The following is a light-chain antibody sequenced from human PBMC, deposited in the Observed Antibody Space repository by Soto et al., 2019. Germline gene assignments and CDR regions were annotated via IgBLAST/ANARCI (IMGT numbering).Light chain of an antibody. CDR3: QQYNSYSTWT. V-gene: IGKV1-5*03. J-gene: IGKJ1*01. CDR2: KAS. Sequence: DIQMTQSPPTLSASVGDRVTITCRASQSISSWLAWYQQKPGKAPKLLIYKASSLESGVPSRFSGSGSGTEFTLTISSLQHDDFATYYCQQYNSYSTWTFGQGTKVEIK. CDR1: QSISSW.